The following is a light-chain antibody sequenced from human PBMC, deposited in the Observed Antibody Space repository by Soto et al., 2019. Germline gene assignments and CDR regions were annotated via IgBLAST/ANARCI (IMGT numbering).Light chain of an antibody. Sequence: DIQMTQSPSSLSASVGDRFTITCRASQNIDTYLNWYQQKSGKAPHILIYAASTLQSGVQTRFSGSGSGTDFTLTISRLHPEDFATHFCQQSYDPPITFGGGAKVESK. CDR1: QNIDTY. CDR3: QQSYDPPIT. J-gene: IGKJ4*01. V-gene: IGKV1-39*01. CDR2: AAS.